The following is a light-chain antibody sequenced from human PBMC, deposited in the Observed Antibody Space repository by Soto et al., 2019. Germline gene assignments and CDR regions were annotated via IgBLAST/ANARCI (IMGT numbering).Light chain of an antibody. J-gene: IGLJ2*01. V-gene: IGLV2-8*01. Sequence: QSALTQPPSASGSPGQSVTISCTGTLSDVGGQNLVSWYRQDPGKAPKLIIYDVNQRPSGVPDRFSGSKSGSTASLTISGLQAEDEADYYCSSYKRGATLVFGGGTKVTVL. CDR2: DVN. CDR3: SSYKRGATLV. CDR1: LSDVGGQNL.